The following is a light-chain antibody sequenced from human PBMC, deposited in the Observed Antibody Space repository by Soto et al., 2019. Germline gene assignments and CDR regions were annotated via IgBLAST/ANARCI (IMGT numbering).Light chain of an antibody. J-gene: IGLJ2*01. CDR3: CSYGGYSTFVI. CDR2: EAD. CDR1: NSDVGRYNL. Sequence: QSALTQPASVSGSPGQSITISCTGANSDVGRYNLISWYQQRPGKAPQLIIYEADKRPSGVSNRFSGSKSGNTASPTISGLQADDEADYHCCSYGGYSTFVIFGGGTKLTVL. V-gene: IGLV2-23*02.